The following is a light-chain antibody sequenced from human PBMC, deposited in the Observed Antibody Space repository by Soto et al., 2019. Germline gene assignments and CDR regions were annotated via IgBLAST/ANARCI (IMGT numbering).Light chain of an antibody. CDR2: NVS. Sequence: QSALTQPASVSGSPGQSITISCTGTSSDVGGYNFVSWYQQYLGKAPKLIIFNVSDRPSGVSYRFSGPKSGNTASLTISGLQAEDEADYYCTSYTRTSTPVYVFGTGTKLTVL. J-gene: IGLJ1*01. CDR1: SSDVGGYNF. V-gene: IGLV2-14*01. CDR3: TSYTRTSTPVYV.